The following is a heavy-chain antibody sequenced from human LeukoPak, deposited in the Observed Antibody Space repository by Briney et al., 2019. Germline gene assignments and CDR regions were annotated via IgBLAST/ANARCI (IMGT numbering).Heavy chain of an antibody. V-gene: IGHV1-8*03. Sequence: ASVKVSCKASGYTFTSYDINWVRQATGQGLEWMGWMNPNSGNTGYAQKFQGRVTITRNTSISTACMELSSLRSEDTAVYYCARGSSIAVAGALAWFDPWGQGTLVTVSS. D-gene: IGHD6-19*01. J-gene: IGHJ5*02. CDR2: MNPNSGNT. CDR3: ARGSSIAVAGALAWFDP. CDR1: GYTFTSYD.